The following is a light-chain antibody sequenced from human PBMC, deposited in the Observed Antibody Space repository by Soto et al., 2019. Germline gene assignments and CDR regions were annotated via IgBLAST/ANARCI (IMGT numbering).Light chain of an antibody. J-gene: IGLJ1*01. CDR1: SSDVGGYDY. V-gene: IGLV2-8*01. CDR2: EVS. Sequence: QSALTQAPAASGSPGHSVTISCAGTSSDVGGYDYVSWYQQHPGKAPKLIIYEVSKRPSGVPDRFSGSKSGNTASLTVSGLQAEDGADYYCSSYAGSDNYVFGTGTKVTVL. CDR3: SSYAGSDNYV.